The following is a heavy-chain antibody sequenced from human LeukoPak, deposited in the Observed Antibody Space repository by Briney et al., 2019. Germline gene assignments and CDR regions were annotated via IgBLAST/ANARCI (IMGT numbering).Heavy chain of an antibody. J-gene: IGHJ4*02. CDR1: GGSISSYY. D-gene: IGHD3-22*01. CDR2: IYYSGST. V-gene: IGHV4-59*01. Sequence: SETLSLTCTVSGGSISSYYWTWIRQPPRKGLEWIGYIYYSGSTNYNPSLKSRVTISVDTSKNQFSLKLSSVTAGDTVVYYCARGYHDFSGYWLSYFDYWGQGTLVTVSS. CDR3: ARGYHDFSGYWLSYFDY.